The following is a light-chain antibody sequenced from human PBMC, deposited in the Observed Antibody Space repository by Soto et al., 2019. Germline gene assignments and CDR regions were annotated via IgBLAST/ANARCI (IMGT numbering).Light chain of an antibody. CDR3: QQYNSYSTP. V-gene: IGKV1-5*03. CDR1: QSISTW. CDR2: KAS. Sequence: DIQMTQSPSTLSASVGDRVTITCRASQSISTWLAWYQQEPGKATKLLIHKASSLQSGVPSRFSGSGSGTDFTLTISSLHPDDFATYYCQQYNSYSTPFGQGTKMDIK. J-gene: IGKJ1*01.